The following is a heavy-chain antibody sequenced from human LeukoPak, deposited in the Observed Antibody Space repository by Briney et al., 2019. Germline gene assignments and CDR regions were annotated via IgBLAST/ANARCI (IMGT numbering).Heavy chain of an antibody. Sequence: PSETLSLTCAVYGGSFSGYYWSWIRQPPGKGLEWIGEINHSGSTNYNPSLKSRVTISVDTSKNQFSLKLSSVTAADTAVYYCARVVPAAIFLDYWGQGTLVTVSS. V-gene: IGHV4-34*01. D-gene: IGHD2-2*01. J-gene: IGHJ4*02. CDR3: ARVVPAAIFLDY. CDR2: INHSGST. CDR1: GGSFSGYY.